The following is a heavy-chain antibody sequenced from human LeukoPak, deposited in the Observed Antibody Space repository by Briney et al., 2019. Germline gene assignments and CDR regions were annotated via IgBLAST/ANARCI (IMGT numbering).Heavy chain of an antibody. CDR3: AREQWLARGYFDY. Sequence: GGSLRLSCAASGFTFNTYAMSWVRQAPGKGLECVSVIYSGGSTYYADSVKGRFTISRDNSKNTLYLQMNSLRAEDTAVYHCAREQWLARGYFDYWGQGTLVTVSS. J-gene: IGHJ4*02. V-gene: IGHV3-66*01. D-gene: IGHD6-19*01. CDR2: IYSGGST. CDR1: GFTFNTYA.